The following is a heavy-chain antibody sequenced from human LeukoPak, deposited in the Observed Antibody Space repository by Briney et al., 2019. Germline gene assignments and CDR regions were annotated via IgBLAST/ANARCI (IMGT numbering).Heavy chain of an antibody. D-gene: IGHD5-12*01. Sequence: SVKVSCKASGGTFSSYAISWVRQAPGQGLEWMGGITPIFGTANYAQKFKGRVTITADESTSTAYMELSSLRSEDTAVYYCARFLVATGSFDYWGQGTLVTVSS. J-gene: IGHJ4*02. CDR3: ARFLVATGSFDY. CDR2: ITPIFGTA. CDR1: GGTFSSYA. V-gene: IGHV1-69*01.